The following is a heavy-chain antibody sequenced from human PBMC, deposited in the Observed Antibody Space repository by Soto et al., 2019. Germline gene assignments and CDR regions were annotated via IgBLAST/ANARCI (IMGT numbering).Heavy chain of an antibody. V-gene: IGHV4-39*01. CDR2: IDNNGVT. CDR3: GKILVGATGHTDADS. J-gene: IGHJ4*02. Sequence: SETLSLTCIVSGGSVYSNGHYWGWIRQPPGKGLEWIGSIDNNGVTNYNSSLKSRVTISRDTAKNQFSLRLTSVTAADTAVYYCGKILVGATGHTDADSWGPGTLVTVSS. CDR1: GGSVYSNGHY. D-gene: IGHD2-15*01.